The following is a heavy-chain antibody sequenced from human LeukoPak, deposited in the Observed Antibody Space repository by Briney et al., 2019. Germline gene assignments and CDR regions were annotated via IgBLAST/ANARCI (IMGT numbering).Heavy chain of an antibody. V-gene: IGHV1-46*01. CDR1: GYTFTSYY. CDR2: INPSGGST. Sequence: GASVKVSCKASGYTFTSYYMHWVRQAPGQGLEWMGIINPSGGSTSYAQKFQGRVTMTRDMSTSTVYMELSSLRSEDTAVYYCAREPDIVVVVAAKPDAFDIWGQGTMVTVSS. J-gene: IGHJ3*02. D-gene: IGHD2-15*01. CDR3: AREPDIVVVVAAKPDAFDI.